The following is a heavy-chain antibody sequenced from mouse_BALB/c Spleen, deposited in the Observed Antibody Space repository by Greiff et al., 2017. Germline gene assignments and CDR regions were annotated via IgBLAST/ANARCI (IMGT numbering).Heavy chain of an antibody. CDR3: ARGGSSYGAMDY. CDR1: GFTFSDYY. V-gene: IGHV5-4*02. Sequence: EVKLMESGGGLVKPGGSLKLSCAASGFTFSDYYMYWVRQTPEKRLEWVATISDGGSYTYYPDSVKGRFTISRDNAKNNLYLQMSSLKSEDTAMYYCARGGSSYGAMDYWGQGTSVTVSS. CDR2: ISDGGSYT. D-gene: IGHD1-1*01. J-gene: IGHJ4*01.